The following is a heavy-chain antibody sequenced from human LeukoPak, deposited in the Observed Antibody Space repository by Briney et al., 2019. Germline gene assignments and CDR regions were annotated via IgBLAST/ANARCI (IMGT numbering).Heavy chain of an antibody. Sequence: ASVKVSCKASGYTFTSYYMHWVGQAPGQGVEGMEIINTSGSRTSYAQTFQGRVTMTRDTSTSTVYMELSSLRSEDTAVYYCARDRGRSGGDCPGHWGQGTLVTVSS. CDR2: INTSGSRT. CDR1: GYTFTSYY. V-gene: IGHV1-46*01. D-gene: IGHD2-21*02. CDR3: ARDRGRSGGDCPGH. J-gene: IGHJ4*02.